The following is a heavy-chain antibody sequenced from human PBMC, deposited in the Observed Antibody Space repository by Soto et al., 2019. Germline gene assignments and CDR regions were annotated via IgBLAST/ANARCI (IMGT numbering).Heavy chain of an antibody. D-gene: IGHD3-9*01. Sequence: QVQLQESGPGLVKPSETLSLTCTVSGASINSGAYYWSWIRQLPGKGLEWIGYINYRGTTYFHPSLNSRVAISRDTSQNQFSLRVISMTAADTAVYFCSRVSATGTRWFDSWGQGPLVTVSS. CDR3: SRVSATGTRWFDS. V-gene: IGHV4-31*03. J-gene: IGHJ5*01. CDR2: INYRGTT. CDR1: GASINSGAYY.